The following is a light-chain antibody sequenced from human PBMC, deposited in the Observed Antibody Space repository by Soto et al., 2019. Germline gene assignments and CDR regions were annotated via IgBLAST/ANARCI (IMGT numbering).Light chain of an antibody. Sequence: EIVLTQSPATLSLSPGERATLSCRASQSVSVYLAWYQQKRGQAPRLLIYEASNRATGIPARFSGSGSGTDFPPTISSLEPEDFTVYYCQQRSNGVTFGPGTKVDFK. CDR1: QSVSVY. V-gene: IGKV3-11*01. CDR3: QQRSNGVT. J-gene: IGKJ3*01. CDR2: EAS.